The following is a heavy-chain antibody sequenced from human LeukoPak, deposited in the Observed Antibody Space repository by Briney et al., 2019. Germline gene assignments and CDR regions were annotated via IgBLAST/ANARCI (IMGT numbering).Heavy chain of an antibody. CDR1: GYSISSGYY. Sequence: SETLSLTCTVSGYSISSGYYWGWIRQPPGKGLEWIGSIYYSGSTYYNPSLKSRVTISVDTSKNQFSLKLSSVTAADTAVYYCARVDCSGGSCHQNLNWFDPWGQGTLVTVSS. D-gene: IGHD2-15*01. J-gene: IGHJ5*02. CDR3: ARVDCSGGSCHQNLNWFDP. CDR2: IYYSGST. V-gene: IGHV4-38-2*02.